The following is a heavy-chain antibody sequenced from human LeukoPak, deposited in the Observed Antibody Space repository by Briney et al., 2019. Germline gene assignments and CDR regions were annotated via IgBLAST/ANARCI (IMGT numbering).Heavy chain of an antibody. CDR3: ARDFAASGSYSEDFDY. CDR1: GFSFSDYT. D-gene: IGHD1-26*01. Sequence: KPGGSLRLSCAASGFSFSDYTMNWVRQAPGKGLEWVSSISGRSSFIYYSDSVKGRFTISRDNARSSLYLQMNSLRAEDTAVYYCARDFAASGSYSEDFDYWGQGTLVTVSS. CDR2: ISGRSSFI. J-gene: IGHJ4*02. V-gene: IGHV3-21*06.